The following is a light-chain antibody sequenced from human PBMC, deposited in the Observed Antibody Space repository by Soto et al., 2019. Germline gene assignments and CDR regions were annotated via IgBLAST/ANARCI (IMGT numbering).Light chain of an antibody. J-gene: IGLJ2*01. Sequence: NFMLTQPHSVSESPGKTVTISCTRSSGSIASNYVQWYQQRPGSAPTTVIYEDNQRPSGVPDWFSGSIDSSSNSASLTISGLKTEDEADYYCQSYDSSNYGVFGGGTKLTVL. V-gene: IGLV6-57*04. CDR1: SGSIASNY. CDR2: EDN. CDR3: QSYDSSNYGV.